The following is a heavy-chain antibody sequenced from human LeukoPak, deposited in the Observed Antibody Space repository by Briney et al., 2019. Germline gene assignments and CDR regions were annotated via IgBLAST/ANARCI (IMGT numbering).Heavy chain of an antibody. Sequence: PGGSLRLSCAASGFTFDDYTMHWVRQAPGKGLEWVSLITWDGGSTYYADSVRGRFTISRDNSKNSLYLQMNSLRSEDTALYYCAKERGDYGDYALSDWGQGTLVTVSS. CDR2: ITWDGGST. CDR1: GFTFDDYT. D-gene: IGHD4-17*01. J-gene: IGHJ4*02. V-gene: IGHV3-43*01. CDR3: AKERGDYGDYALSD.